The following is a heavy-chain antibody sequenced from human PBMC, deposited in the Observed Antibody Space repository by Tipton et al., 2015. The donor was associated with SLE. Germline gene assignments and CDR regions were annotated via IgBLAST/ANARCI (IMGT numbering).Heavy chain of an antibody. V-gene: IGHV3-48*01. CDR3: ATWELADAFDI. D-gene: IGHD1-26*01. CDR1: GFTFSSYS. CDR2: ISSSSSTI. Sequence: SLRLSCAASGFTFSSYSMNWVRQAPGKGLEWVSYISSSSSTIYYADSVKGRFTISRDNAKNSLYLQMNSLRAEDTAVYYCATWELADAFDIWGQGTMVTVSS. J-gene: IGHJ3*02.